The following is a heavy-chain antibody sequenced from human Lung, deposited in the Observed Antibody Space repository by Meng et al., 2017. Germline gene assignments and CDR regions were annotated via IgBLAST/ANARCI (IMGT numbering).Heavy chain of an antibody. CDR2: INQSGGS. CDR3: SRGPTTMAHDFDY. CDR1: GGSFSDYY. J-gene: IGHJ4*02. D-gene: IGHD4-11*01. Sequence: VRLPPVCAGMLKPSEHRSLTCVVAGGSFSDYYWSLIRQPPGKGLEWIGEINQSGGSNYNPSLECRATISVDTSQNHLYLKLRSVTAADSAVYYCSRGPTTMAHDFDYWGQGTLVTVSS. V-gene: IGHV4-34*01.